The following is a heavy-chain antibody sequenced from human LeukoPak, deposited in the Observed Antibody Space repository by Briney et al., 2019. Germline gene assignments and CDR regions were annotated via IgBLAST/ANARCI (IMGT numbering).Heavy chain of an antibody. V-gene: IGHV4-59*13. CDR3: ARDRSGSYYTFDI. Sequence: SETLSLTCSISDAYIGSSFWSWIRLPPGQGLKWVGSISYRGRTNYSPSLKSRATISMDTSKSQLSLVLTSVTAADTALYYCARDRSGSYYTFDIWGQGTMVTVSS. J-gene: IGHJ3*02. CDR1: DAYIGSSF. CDR2: ISYRGRT. D-gene: IGHD1-26*01.